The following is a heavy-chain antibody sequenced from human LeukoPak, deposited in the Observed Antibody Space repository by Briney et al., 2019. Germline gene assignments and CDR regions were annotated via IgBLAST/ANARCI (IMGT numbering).Heavy chain of an antibody. CDR3: ARGGVVVPAARSPGYFDY. Sequence: PGGSLRLSCVASGFTFSTYWMSWVRQAPGKGPEWVANIDQVGRDTYYVDSLKGRFTVSRDNAKNTLYLQMNSLRAEDTAVYYCARGGVVVPAARSPGYFDYWGQGTLVTVSS. J-gene: IGHJ4*02. CDR2: IDQVGRDT. V-gene: IGHV3-7*01. D-gene: IGHD2-2*01. CDR1: GFTFSTYW.